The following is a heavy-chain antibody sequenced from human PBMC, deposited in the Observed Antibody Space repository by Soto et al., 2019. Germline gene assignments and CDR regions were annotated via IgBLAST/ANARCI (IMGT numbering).Heavy chain of an antibody. CDR1: GYSFTSYW. V-gene: IGHV5-51*01. Sequence: GESLKISCKGSGYSFTSYWIGWVRQMPGKGLEWMGIIYPGDSDTRHSPSFQGQVTISADKSISTAYLQWSSLKASDTAMYYCARQGCSGGSCYQPNYYYGMDVWGQGTTVTVSS. D-gene: IGHD2-15*01. J-gene: IGHJ6*02. CDR2: IYPGDSDT. CDR3: ARQGCSGGSCYQPNYYYGMDV.